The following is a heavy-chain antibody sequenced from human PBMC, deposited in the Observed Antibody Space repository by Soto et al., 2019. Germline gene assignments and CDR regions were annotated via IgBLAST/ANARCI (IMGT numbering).Heavy chain of an antibody. CDR3: ARDPPSSTITYYGMDV. J-gene: IGHJ6*02. CDR1: GGSISSYY. D-gene: IGHD2-2*01. Sequence: SETLSLTCTVSGGSISSYYWSWIRQPAGKGLEWIGRIYTSGITNYNPSPKSRITMSVDTSKNQFSLKLSSVTAADTAVYYCARDPPSSTITYYGMDVWGQGTTVTVSS. CDR2: IYTSGIT. V-gene: IGHV4-4*07.